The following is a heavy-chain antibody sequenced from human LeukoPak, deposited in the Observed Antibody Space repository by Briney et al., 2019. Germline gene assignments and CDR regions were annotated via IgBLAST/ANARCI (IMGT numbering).Heavy chain of an antibody. D-gene: IGHD5-18*01. Sequence: SETLSLTCAVYGGSFSGYYWCWIRQPPGKGLEWIGEINHSGSTNYNPSLKSRVTISVDTSKNQFSLKLSSVTAADTAVYYCARQRGYSYARGLDYWGQGTLVTVSS. CDR3: ARQRGYSYARGLDY. CDR1: GGSFSGYY. V-gene: IGHV4-34*01. CDR2: INHSGST. J-gene: IGHJ4*02.